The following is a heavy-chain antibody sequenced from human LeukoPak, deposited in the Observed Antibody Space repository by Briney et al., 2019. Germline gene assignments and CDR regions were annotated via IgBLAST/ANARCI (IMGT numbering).Heavy chain of an antibody. Sequence: SETLSLTCTVSGYSISSGYYWGWIRQPPGKGLEWIGSIYHSGSTYYNPSLKSRVTISVDTSKNQFSLKLSSVTAADTAVYCCARGVTNQQLALFHYYYYYYMDVWGKGTTVTVSS. CDR2: IYHSGST. D-gene: IGHD6-6*01. J-gene: IGHJ6*03. V-gene: IGHV4-38-2*02. CDR3: ARGVTNQQLALFHYYYYYYMDV. CDR1: GYSISSGYY.